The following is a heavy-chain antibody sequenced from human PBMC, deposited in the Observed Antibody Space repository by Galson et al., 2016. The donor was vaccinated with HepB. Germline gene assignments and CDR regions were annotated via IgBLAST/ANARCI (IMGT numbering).Heavy chain of an antibody. Sequence: SLRLSCAASGFTFSSYAMHWVRQAPGKGLEWVAVISYDGSHKYYAASVKGRFTISRDNSKHTLSLQMNSLRAEDTAVYYCAKNDILAGYSAFDYWGQGTLVTVSS. J-gene: IGHJ4*02. D-gene: IGHD3-9*01. V-gene: IGHV3-30*18. CDR1: GFTFSSYA. CDR3: AKNDILAGYSAFDY. CDR2: ISYDGSHK.